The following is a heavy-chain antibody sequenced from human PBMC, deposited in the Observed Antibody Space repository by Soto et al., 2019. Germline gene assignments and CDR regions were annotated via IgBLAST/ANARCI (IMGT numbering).Heavy chain of an antibody. Sequence: SETLSLTCTVSGDSISGSYWGSWVRQPPGKGLEWIGEVSQSGNTNYNPSLMSRLTISVDKSKNQFSLRLTYVTAADTGIYYCAREVPGLREVNRNWFDPWGQGTLVTVSS. J-gene: IGHJ5*02. CDR2: VSQSGNT. V-gene: IGHV4-4*02. CDR3: AREVPGLREVNRNWFDP. CDR1: GDSISGSYW. D-gene: IGHD3-10*01.